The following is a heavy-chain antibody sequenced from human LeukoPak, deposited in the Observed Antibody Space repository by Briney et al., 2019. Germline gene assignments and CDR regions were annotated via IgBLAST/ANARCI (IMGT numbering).Heavy chain of an antibody. CDR1: GYTLTGYY. CDR3: ARAGYSYGPLDV. Sequence: ASVKVSCKASGYTLTGYYMHWVRQAPGQGLEWMGWINPNSGGTNYAQKFQGRVTMTRDTSISTAYMELSRLRSDDTAVYYCARAGYSYGPLDVWGQGTTVTVSS. D-gene: IGHD5-18*01. V-gene: IGHV1-2*02. CDR2: INPNSGGT. J-gene: IGHJ6*02.